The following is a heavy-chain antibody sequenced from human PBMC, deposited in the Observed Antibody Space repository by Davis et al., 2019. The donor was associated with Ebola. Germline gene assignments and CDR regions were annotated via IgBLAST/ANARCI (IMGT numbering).Heavy chain of an antibody. CDR1: GGSVGSDY. CDR3: ARLRRDAFDI. V-gene: IGHV4-59*08. CDR2: ISNGGRT. J-gene: IGHJ3*02. Sequence: MPGGSLRLSCSVSGGSVGSDYWSWIRQSPGKGLEWIAFISNGGRTIYNPSLRGRVTISIDTSKNQFSLKLSSVTAADTAVYYCARLRRDAFDIWGQGTMVTVSS.